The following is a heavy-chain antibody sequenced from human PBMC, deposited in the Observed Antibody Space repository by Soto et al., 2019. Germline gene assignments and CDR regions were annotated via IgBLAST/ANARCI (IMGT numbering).Heavy chain of an antibody. J-gene: IGHJ6*02. V-gene: IGHV4-59*01. D-gene: IGHD5-12*01. Sequence: SETLSLTCTVSGGSISSYYWSWIRQPPGKGLEWIGYIYYSGSTNYNSSLKSRGTISVDTSKNQFSLKLSSVTAADTAVYYCARGRRRDGYTAALKPPSYYYYGMHVWGQGTTVTVSS. CDR3: ARGRRRDGYTAALKPPSYYYYGMHV. CDR1: GGSISSYY. CDR2: IYYSGST.